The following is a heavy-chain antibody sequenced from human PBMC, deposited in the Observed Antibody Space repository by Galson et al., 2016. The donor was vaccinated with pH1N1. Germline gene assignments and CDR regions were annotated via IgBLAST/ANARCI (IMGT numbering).Heavy chain of an antibody. CDR3: ARDRSGGGAGSSYYMDV. CDR2: ITGDCFHT. J-gene: IGHJ6*03. D-gene: IGHD3-16*01. CDR1: GFIFTGYC. Sequence: SLRLSCAPSGFIFTGYCMNRVRQAPGKALEWVSSITGDCFHTSCAASVKSRFSISRDNSKSSLFLQMNSLRAEDTALYYCARDRSGGGAGSSYYMDVWGRGTTVTVSS. V-gene: IGHV3-21*01.